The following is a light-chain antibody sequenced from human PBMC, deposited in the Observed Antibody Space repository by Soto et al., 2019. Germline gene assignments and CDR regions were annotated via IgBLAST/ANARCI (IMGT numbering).Light chain of an antibody. J-gene: IGLJ2*01. CDR1: SSNIGSGYD. V-gene: IGLV1-40*01. Sequence: QSVLTQPPSVSGAPGQRVTISCTGSSSNIGSGYDVHWYQQLPGTAPRLLIFDNNNRPSGVPDRFSGSKSGTSASLAITGLQAEDEANYYCQSYDSKSHVVFGGGTKLTVL. CDR2: DNN. CDR3: QSYDSKSHVV.